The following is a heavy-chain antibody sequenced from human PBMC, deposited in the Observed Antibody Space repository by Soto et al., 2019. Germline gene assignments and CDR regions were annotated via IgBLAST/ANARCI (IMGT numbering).Heavy chain of an antibody. Sequence: QVQLVESGGGVVQPGRSLRLSCAASGFTFSSYAMHWVRQAPGKGLEWVAVISYDGSNKYYADSVKGRFTISRGNSKNTLYLQMNSLRAEDTAVYYCARDISVYSYGYYFDYWGQGTLVTVSS. V-gene: IGHV3-30-3*01. CDR3: ARDISVYSYGYYFDY. CDR2: ISYDGSNK. J-gene: IGHJ4*02. CDR1: GFTFSSYA. D-gene: IGHD5-18*01.